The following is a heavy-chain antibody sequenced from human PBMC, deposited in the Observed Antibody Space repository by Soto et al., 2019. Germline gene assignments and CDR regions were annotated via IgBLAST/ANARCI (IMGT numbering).Heavy chain of an antibody. CDR2: IIPMFATA. CDR1: GGTFSNYA. Sequence: QVQLVQSGAEVKKPGSSVKVSCKASGGTFSNYAISWVRQAPGQGLEWMGGIIPMFATANYAQNFQGRVTITADESTITAYMHLSSLRFGDTAVYYCAREGVGATYFDYWGQGTLVTVSS. V-gene: IGHV1-69*12. CDR3: AREGVGATYFDY. D-gene: IGHD1-26*01. J-gene: IGHJ4*02.